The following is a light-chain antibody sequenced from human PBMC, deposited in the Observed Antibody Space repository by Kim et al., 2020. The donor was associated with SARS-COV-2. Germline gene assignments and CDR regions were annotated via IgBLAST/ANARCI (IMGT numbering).Light chain of an antibody. J-gene: IGLJ1*01. CDR2: DVS. CDR3: CSYAGSYTYV. CDR1: GSDGDAYNY. V-gene: IGLV2-11*03. Sequence: SVTSSCTGTGSDGDAYNYVSWYQQHPGKAPKLMIYDVSKRPSGVPVPDRFSGSESGNTASLTISGLQAEDEADYYCCSYAGSYTYVFGTGTKSPS.